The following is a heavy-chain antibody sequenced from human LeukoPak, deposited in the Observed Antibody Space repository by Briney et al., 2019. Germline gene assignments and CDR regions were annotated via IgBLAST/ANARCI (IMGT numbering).Heavy chain of an antibody. D-gene: IGHD2-2*01. CDR3: AKVQYQLPPARWPSIY. CDR1: GFTFSSYV. J-gene: IGHJ4*02. Sequence: GRSLRLSCAASGFTFSSYVMHWVRQAPGKGLEWVAVISYDGSNKYYADSVKGRFTISRDYSKNMLYLQMNSLRAEDTAIYYCAKVQYQLPPARWPSIYWGQGTLVTVSS. CDR2: ISYDGSNK. V-gene: IGHV3-30-3*01.